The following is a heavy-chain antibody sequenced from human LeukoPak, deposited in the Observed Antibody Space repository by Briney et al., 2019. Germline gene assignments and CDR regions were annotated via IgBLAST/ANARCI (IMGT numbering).Heavy chain of an antibody. D-gene: IGHD6-13*01. CDR1: GYTFTSYD. V-gene: IGHV1-46*01. Sequence: ASVKVSCKASGYTFTSYDMHWVRQAPGQGLEWMGIINPSGGSTSYAQIFQGRVTMTRDTSTSTVYMGLSSLRSEDTAVYYCARGGSSWYRGSFQHWGQGTLITVSS. J-gene: IGHJ1*01. CDR2: INPSGGST. CDR3: ARGGSSWYRGSFQH.